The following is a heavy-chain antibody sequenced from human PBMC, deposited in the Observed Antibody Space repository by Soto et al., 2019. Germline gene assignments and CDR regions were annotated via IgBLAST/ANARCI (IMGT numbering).Heavy chain of an antibody. CDR3: ARDRAGPTFGWQLSYVYWFDP. J-gene: IGHJ5*02. D-gene: IGHD3-16*01. CDR2: IYYSGST. V-gene: IGHV4-59*01. CDR1: GGSISSYY. Sequence: PSGTLSLICTVSGGSISSYYWGWIRQPPGKGLEWIGYIYYSGSTNYNPSLKSRVTISVDTSKNQFSLKLSSVTAADTAVYYCARDRAGPTFGWQLSYVYWFDPWRQGPLVPVSS.